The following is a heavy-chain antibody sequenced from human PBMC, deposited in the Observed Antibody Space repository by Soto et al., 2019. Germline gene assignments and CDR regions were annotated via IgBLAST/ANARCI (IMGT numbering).Heavy chain of an antibody. CDR2: IIPIFGTA. Sequence: SVKVSCKASGGTFSSYAISWVRQAPGQGLEWMGGIIPIFGTANYAQKFQGRVTITADKSTSTAYMELSSLRSEDTAVYYCARDRRVPGIAAAGMADYYGMDVWGQGTTVTVSS. J-gene: IGHJ6*02. D-gene: IGHD6-13*01. V-gene: IGHV1-69*06. CDR3: ARDRRVPGIAAAGMADYYGMDV. CDR1: GGTFSSYA.